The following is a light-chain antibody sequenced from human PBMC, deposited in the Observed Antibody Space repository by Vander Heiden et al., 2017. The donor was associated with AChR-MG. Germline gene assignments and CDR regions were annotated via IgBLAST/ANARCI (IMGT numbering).Light chain of an antibody. J-gene: IGLJ3*02. V-gene: IGLV2-23*01. Sequence: SALTPPSSVSGSPGHSITIPCTGTRSSVGSYNLVSWYQQQPGKAPKLMIYEGSKRPSGVSNRFSGSKSGNTASLTISGLQAEDDADYYCCSYAGSSWVFGGGTKLTVL. CDR1: RSSVGSYNL. CDR2: EGS. CDR3: CSYAGSSWV.